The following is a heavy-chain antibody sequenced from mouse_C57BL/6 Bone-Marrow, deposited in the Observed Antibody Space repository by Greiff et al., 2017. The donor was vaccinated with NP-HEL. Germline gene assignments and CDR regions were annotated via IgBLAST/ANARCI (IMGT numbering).Heavy chain of an antibody. J-gene: IGHJ3*01. CDR2: INPSTGGT. CDR3: AIYGSSYGWFAY. D-gene: IGHD1-1*01. CDR1: GYSFTGYY. Sequence: EVQLVESGPELVKPGASVKISCKASGYSFTGYYMNWVKQSPEKSLEWIGEINPSTGGTTYNQKFKAKATLTVDKSSSTAYMQLKSLTSEDSAVYYCAIYGSSYGWFAYWGQGTLVTVSA. V-gene: IGHV1-42*01.